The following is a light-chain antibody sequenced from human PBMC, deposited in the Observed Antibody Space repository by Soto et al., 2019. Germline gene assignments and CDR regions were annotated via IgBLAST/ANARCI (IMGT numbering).Light chain of an antibody. J-gene: IGLJ1*01. CDR3: SSFTSNRIYV. Sequence: QSVLTQPNSVSGSPGPSITISCTGNHNDIGTYDYVSWYQQHPGRAPRLLIHGVTTRPSGISGRFSASKSGLTASLTISGLQPEDEADYYCSSFTSNRIYVFGPGTKVTVL. V-gene: IGLV2-14*03. CDR2: GVT. CDR1: HNDIGTYDY.